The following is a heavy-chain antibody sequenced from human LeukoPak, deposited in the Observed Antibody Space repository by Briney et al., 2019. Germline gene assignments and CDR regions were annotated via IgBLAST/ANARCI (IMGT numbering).Heavy chain of an antibody. CDR1: GFTVSSNY. V-gene: IGHV3-53*01. D-gene: IGHD3-10*01. CDR3: ARVNLRRSGDAFDI. CDR2: IYSGGST. J-gene: IGHJ3*02. Sequence: PGGSLRLSCAASGFTVSSNYMSWVRQAPGKGLEWVSVIYSGGSTYYADSVKGRSTISRDNSKNTLYLQMNSLRAEDTAVYYCARVNLRRSGDAFDIWGQGTMVTVSS.